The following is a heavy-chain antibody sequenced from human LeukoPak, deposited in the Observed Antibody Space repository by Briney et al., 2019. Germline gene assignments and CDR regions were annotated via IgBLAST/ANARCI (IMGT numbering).Heavy chain of an antibody. CDR2: IYYSGST. V-gene: IGHV4-61*01. Sequence: PSETLSLTRTVSGGSVSSGSYYWSWIRQPPGKGLEWIGYIYYSGSTNYNPSLKSRVTISVDTSKNQFSLKLSSVTAADTAVYYCARVQSGYDAFDIWGQGTMVTVSS. D-gene: IGHD3-22*01. J-gene: IGHJ3*02. CDR3: ARVQSGYDAFDI. CDR1: GGSVSSGSYY.